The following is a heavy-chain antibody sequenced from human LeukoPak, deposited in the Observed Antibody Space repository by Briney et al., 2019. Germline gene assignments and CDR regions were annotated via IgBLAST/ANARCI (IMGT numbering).Heavy chain of an antibody. CDR2: INHSGST. CDR3: ARTRYIAAAGTRYYYYYYMDV. D-gene: IGHD6-13*01. CDR1: GGSFSGYY. Sequence: SSETLSLTCAVYGGSFSGYYWSWIRQPPGKGLEWIGEINHSGSTNYNPSLKSRVTISVDTSKNQFSLKMSSGTAADTAVYYCARTRYIAAAGTRYYYYYYMDVWGKGTTVTVSS. V-gene: IGHV4-34*01. J-gene: IGHJ6*03.